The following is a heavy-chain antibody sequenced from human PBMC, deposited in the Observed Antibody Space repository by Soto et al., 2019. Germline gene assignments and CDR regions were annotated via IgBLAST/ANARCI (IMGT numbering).Heavy chain of an antibody. V-gene: IGHV3-21*01. CDR2: ISSSSSYI. J-gene: IGHJ3*02. Sequence: EVQLVESGGGLVKPGGSLRLSCTASGFTFSSYSMNWVRQAPGRGLEWVSSISSSSSYIYYADSVKGRFTISRDNAKNLLYIQMNSLRAEDTAVYYRAKDTISRAFDIWGQGTMVTVSS. CDR1: GFTFSSYS. CDR3: AKDTISRAFDI. D-gene: IGHD3-3*01.